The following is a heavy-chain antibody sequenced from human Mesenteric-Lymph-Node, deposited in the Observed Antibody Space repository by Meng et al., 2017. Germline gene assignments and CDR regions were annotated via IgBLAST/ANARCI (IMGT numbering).Heavy chain of an antibody. D-gene: IGHD3-22*01. Sequence: GESLKISCAASGFTFSSYAMSWVRQAPGKGLEWVSAISGSGGSTYYADSVKGRFTISRDNSKNTLYLQMNSLRAEDTAVYYCARDRTEIVAFDYWGQGTLVTVSS. CDR1: GFTFSSYA. CDR2: ISGSGGST. J-gene: IGHJ4*02. V-gene: IGHV3-23*01. CDR3: ARDRTEIVAFDY.